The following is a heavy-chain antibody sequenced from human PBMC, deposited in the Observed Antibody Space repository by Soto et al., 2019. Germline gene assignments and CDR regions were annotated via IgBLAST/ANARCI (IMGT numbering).Heavy chain of an antibody. CDR2: INHSGST. D-gene: IGHD6-13*01. CDR3: AREWGYSSSWADAFDI. J-gene: IGHJ3*02. Sequence: SETLSLTCAVYGGSFSGYYWSWIRQPPGKGLEWIGEINHSGSTNYNPSLKSRVTISVDTSKNQFSLKLSSVTAADTAVYYCAREWGYSSSWADAFDIWGKGTMVTVSS. V-gene: IGHV4-34*01. CDR1: GGSFSGYY.